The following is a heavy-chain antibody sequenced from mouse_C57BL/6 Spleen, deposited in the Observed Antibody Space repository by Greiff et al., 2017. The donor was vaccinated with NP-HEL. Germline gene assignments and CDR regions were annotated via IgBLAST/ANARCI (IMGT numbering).Heavy chain of an antibody. CDR2: IDPEDGET. CDR3: ARSVDNDVGYYYAMDY. J-gene: IGHJ4*01. D-gene: IGHD2-4*01. V-gene: IGHV14-2*01. Sequence: EVQLQESGAELVKPGASVKLSCTASGFNIKDYYMHWVKQRTEQGLEWIGRIDPEDGETKYAPKFQGKATITADTSSNTAYLQLSSLTSEDTAVYYCARSVDNDVGYYYAMDYWGQGTSVTVSS. CDR1: GFNIKDYY.